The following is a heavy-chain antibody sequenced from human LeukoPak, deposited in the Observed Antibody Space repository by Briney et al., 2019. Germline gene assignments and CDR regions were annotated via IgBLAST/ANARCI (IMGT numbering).Heavy chain of an antibody. Sequence: ASVKVSCKASGYTFTSYYLHWVRQTPGQGLEWMGIINPSGGSTSYAQKFQGRVTMTRDTSTSTVYMELSSLRSEDTAVYYCASSDPTYGKAWFDPWGQGTLVTVSS. J-gene: IGHJ5*02. D-gene: IGHD4-17*01. CDR2: INPSGGST. CDR3: ASSDPTYGKAWFDP. CDR1: GYTFTSYY. V-gene: IGHV1-46*01.